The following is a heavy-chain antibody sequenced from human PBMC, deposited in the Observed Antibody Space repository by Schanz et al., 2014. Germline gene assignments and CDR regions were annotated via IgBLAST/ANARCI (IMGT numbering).Heavy chain of an antibody. D-gene: IGHD2-2*01. CDR3: SRDRGDMVVVQAETIQIHSHHY. V-gene: IGHV3-11*01. J-gene: IGHJ4*01. Sequence: INWIRHAPGQWLACVSYLSSSGSTKYYAVSVKGRFTISRDNAKNSLYLQMNSPRAADTAVYYCSRDRGDMVVVQAETIQIHSHHY. CDR2: LSSSGSTK.